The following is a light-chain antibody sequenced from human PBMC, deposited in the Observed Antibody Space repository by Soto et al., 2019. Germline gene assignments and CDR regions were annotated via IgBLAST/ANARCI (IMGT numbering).Light chain of an antibody. J-gene: IGKJ1*01. V-gene: IGKV1-39*01. Sequence: DIQMTQSPSSLSASVGDRVTMTCRASQSISSYLNWYQQKPGKAPKLLIYAASTLQSGVPSRFSGSGSGTEFTLTISSLQPEDFATYYCQQLNSYPITFGQGTKVDIK. CDR2: AAS. CDR1: QSISSY. CDR3: QQLNSYPIT.